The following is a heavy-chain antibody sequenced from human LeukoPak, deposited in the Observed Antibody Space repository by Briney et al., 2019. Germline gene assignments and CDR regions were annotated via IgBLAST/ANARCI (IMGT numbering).Heavy chain of an antibody. CDR2: INSDGSST. D-gene: IGHD6-6*01. CDR1: GFTFSSYW. J-gene: IGHJ6*03. V-gene: IGHV3-74*01. CDR3: ARVSSIAVRQGYYYYMDV. Sequence: GGSLRLSCAASGFTFSSYWMHWVRQAPGKGLVWVSRINSDGSSTSYADSVKGRFTISRDNAKNTLYLQMNSLRAEDTAVYYCARVSSIAVRQGYYYYMDVWGKGTTVTVSS.